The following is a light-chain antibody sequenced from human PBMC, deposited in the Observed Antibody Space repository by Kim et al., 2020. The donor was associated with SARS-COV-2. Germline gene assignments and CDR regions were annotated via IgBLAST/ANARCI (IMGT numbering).Light chain of an antibody. CDR3: CSYAGSYTWV. CDR1: SSDVGGYNY. V-gene: IGLV2-11*01. CDR2: DVS. Sequence: QSALTQPRSVSGSPGQSVTISCTGTSSDVGGYNYVSWYQQHQGKAPKLMIYDVSKRPSGVPDRCSGSKSGNTASLTISGLQAEDEADYYCCSYAGSYTWVFGGGTQLTVL. J-gene: IGLJ3*02.